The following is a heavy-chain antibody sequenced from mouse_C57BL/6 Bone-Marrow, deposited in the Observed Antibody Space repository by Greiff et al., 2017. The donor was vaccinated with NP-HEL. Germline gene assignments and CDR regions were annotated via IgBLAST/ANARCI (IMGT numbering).Heavy chain of an antibody. CDR1: GFTFSSYA. J-gene: IGHJ2*01. V-gene: IGHV5-4*03. Sequence: EVKLQESGGGLVKPGGSLKLSCAASGFTFSSYAMSWVRQTPEKRLEWVATISDGGSYTYYPDNVKGRFTISRDNAKNNLYLQMSHLKSEDTAMYYCARPHLYGPFDYWGQGTTLTVSS. CDR3: ARPHLYGPFDY. CDR2: ISDGGSYT. D-gene: IGHD1-1*01.